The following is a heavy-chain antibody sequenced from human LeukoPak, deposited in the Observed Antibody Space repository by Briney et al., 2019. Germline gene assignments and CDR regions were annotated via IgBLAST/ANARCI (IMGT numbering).Heavy chain of an antibody. J-gene: IGHJ3*02. Sequence: GGSLRLSCAASGFTFSSYSMNWVRQAPGKGLEWVSSISSSSSYIYYADSVKGRFTISRDNAKNSLYLQMNSLRAEDTAVYYCATVRPFSGGSYYSATRNDAFDIWGQGTMVTVSS. CDR2: ISSSSSYI. CDR1: GFTFSSYS. CDR3: ATVRPFSGGSYYSATRNDAFDI. D-gene: IGHD1-26*01. V-gene: IGHV3-21*01.